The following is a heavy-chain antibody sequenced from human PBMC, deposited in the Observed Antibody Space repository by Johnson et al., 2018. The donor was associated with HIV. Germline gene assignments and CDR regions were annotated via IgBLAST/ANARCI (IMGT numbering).Heavy chain of an antibody. V-gene: IGHV3-7*04. Sequence: VQLVESGGGLVQPGGSLRLSCAASGFTFSSYWMSWVRQAPGKGLEWVANIKQDGSTYYADSVKGRFTISRDNSKNSLYLQMNSLRAEDTALYYCARGGASITEAFDIRGQGTMVTVSS. CDR1: GFTFSSYW. D-gene: IGHD3-10*01. CDR2: IKQDGST. CDR3: ARGGASITEAFDI. J-gene: IGHJ3*02.